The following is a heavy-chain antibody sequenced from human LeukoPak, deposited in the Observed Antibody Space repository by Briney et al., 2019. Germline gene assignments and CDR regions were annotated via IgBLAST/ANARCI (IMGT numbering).Heavy chain of an antibody. D-gene: IGHD3-10*01. CDR1: GFTFSSYG. V-gene: IGHV3-30*18. CDR3: AKDRPYYGSGSSMFDY. Sequence: GSLRLSCAASGFTFSSYGMHWVRQAPGKGLEWVAVISYDGSNKYYADSVKGRFTISRDNSKNTLYLQMNSLRAEDTAVYYCAKDRPYYGSGSSMFDYWGQGTLVTVSS. J-gene: IGHJ4*02. CDR2: ISYDGSNK.